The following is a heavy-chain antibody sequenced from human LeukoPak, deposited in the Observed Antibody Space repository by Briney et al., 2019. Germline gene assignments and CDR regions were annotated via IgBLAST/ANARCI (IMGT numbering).Heavy chain of an antibody. D-gene: IGHD3-10*01. J-gene: IGHJ6*02. Sequence: SETLSLTCTVSGVSISRSSDYWGWIRQPPGKGLEWIGEINHSGSTNYNPSLKSRVTISVDTSKNQFSLKLSSVTAADTAVYYCARAPRVYGSGSYWDYYYYYYGMDVWGQGTTVTVSS. V-gene: IGHV4-39*07. CDR3: ARAPRVYGSGSYWDYYYYYYGMDV. CDR1: GVSISRSSDY. CDR2: INHSGST.